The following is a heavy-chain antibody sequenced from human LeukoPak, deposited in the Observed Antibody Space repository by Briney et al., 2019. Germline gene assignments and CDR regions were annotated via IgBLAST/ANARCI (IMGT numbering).Heavy chain of an antibody. V-gene: IGHV3-9*01. CDR2: ISWNSGSI. D-gene: IGHD6-13*01. J-gene: IGHJ4*02. CDR1: GFTFDDYA. Sequence: PGRSLRLSCAASGFTFDDYAMHWVRQAPGKGLEWVSGISWNSGSIGYADSVKGRFTISRDNAKNSLYLQMNSLRSEDTAVYYCARVGFGGSWYELGYWGQGTLVTVSS. CDR3: ARVGFGGSWYELGY.